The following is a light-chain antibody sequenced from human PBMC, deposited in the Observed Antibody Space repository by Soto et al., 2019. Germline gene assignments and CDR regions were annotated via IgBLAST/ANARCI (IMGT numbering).Light chain of an antibody. CDR1: SSDVGSYNL. Sequence: QSALTQPASVSGSPGQSITISCTETSSDVGSYNLASWHQQHPGKAPKLMIYEGSKRPSGVSNRFSGSTSGNTASLTISGLQAEDEADYYCSSYAGSSTWVFGGGTKLTVL. CDR2: EGS. CDR3: SSYAGSSTWV. J-gene: IGLJ3*02. V-gene: IGLV2-23*01.